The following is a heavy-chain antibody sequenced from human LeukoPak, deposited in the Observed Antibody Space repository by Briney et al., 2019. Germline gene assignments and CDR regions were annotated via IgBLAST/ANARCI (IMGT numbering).Heavy chain of an antibody. CDR3: ARRKGQLVRTITTTFDP. CDR1: GGSFSGYY. CDR2: INHSGST. V-gene: IGHV4-34*01. J-gene: IGHJ5*02. D-gene: IGHD6-6*01. Sequence: SETLSLTCAVSGGSFSGYYWSWIRQPPGKGLEWIGEINHSGSTNYNPSLKSRVTISVDTSKNQFSLKLSSVTAADTAVYYCARRKGQLVRTITTTFDPWGQGTLVTVSS.